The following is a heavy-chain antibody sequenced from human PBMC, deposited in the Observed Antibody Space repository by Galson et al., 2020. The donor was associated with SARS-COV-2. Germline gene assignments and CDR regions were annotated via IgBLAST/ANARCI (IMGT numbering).Heavy chain of an antibody. CDR3: ARIISVGIFGVVNWFDP. CDR2: IYYSGST. Sequence: ETSETLSLTCTVSGGSISSGCYYWSWIRQHPGKGLEWIGYIYYSGSTYYNPSLKSRVTISVDTSKNQFPLKLSSVTAADTAVYYCARIISVGIFGVVNWFDPWGQGTLVTVSS. CDR1: GGSISSGCYY. D-gene: IGHD3-3*01. J-gene: IGHJ5*02. V-gene: IGHV4-31*03.